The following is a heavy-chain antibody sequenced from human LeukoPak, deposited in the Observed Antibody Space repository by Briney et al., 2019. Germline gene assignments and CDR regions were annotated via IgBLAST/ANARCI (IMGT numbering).Heavy chain of an antibody. CDR3: ASDAVTMVRGVIIDY. Sequence: SVKVSFKASVYTFTSYDSNWVRQATGQGREWMGWSSAFNGKSYYAQKLQGRVTMTTETSTNTADMELRGQRESYADGCYLASDAVTMVRGVIIDYWGQGTLVTVSS. CDR1: VYTFTSYD. CDR2: SSAFNGKS. J-gene: IGHJ4*02. V-gene: IGHV1-18*01. D-gene: IGHD3-10*01.